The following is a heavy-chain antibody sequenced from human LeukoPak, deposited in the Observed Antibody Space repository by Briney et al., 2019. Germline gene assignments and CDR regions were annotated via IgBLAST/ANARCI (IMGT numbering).Heavy chain of an antibody. D-gene: IGHD2-15*01. CDR2: FDPEDGET. CDR3: ARQYCSGGSCYWFDP. V-gene: IGHV1-24*01. Sequence: ASVKVSCKVSGYTLTELSMHWVRQAPGKGLEWMGGFDPEDGETIYAQKFQGRVTITADKSTSTAYMELSSLRSEDTAVYYCARQYCSGGSCYWFDPWGQGTLVTVSS. J-gene: IGHJ5*02. CDR1: GYTLTELS.